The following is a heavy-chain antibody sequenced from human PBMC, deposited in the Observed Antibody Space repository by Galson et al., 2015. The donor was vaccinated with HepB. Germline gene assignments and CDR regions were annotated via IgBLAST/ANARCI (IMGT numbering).Heavy chain of an antibody. Sequence: SLRLSCAASGFTFSSYWMHWVRQAPGGGLVWVSRINSDGSSTSYADSVKGRFTISRDNAKNTLYLQMNSLRVEDTAVYYCARDPQRFCSSSSCYKGPLDYWGQGTLVTVSS. V-gene: IGHV3-74*01. CDR2: INSDGSST. CDR3: ARDPQRFCSSSSCYKGPLDY. CDR1: GFTFSSYW. D-gene: IGHD2-2*02. J-gene: IGHJ4*02.